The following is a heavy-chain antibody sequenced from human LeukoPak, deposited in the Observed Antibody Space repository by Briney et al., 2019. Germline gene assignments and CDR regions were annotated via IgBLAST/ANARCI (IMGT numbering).Heavy chain of an antibody. Sequence: GGSLRLSCAASGFTFSSYAMSWVRQAPGKGLEWVSAISGSGGSTYYADSVKGRFTVSRDNSKNTLYLQMNSLRAEDTAVYYCAKEDSSGYYVGMYYFDYWGQGTLVTVSS. CDR1: GFTFSSYA. CDR3: AKEDSSGYYVGMYYFDY. V-gene: IGHV3-23*01. CDR2: ISGSGGST. J-gene: IGHJ4*02. D-gene: IGHD3-22*01.